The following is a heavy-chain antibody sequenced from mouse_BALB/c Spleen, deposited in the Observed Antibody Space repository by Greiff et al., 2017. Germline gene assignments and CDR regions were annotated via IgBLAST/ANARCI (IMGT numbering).Heavy chain of an antibody. CDR3: ARFYYGSSSYYFDY. V-gene: IGHV1-4*01. J-gene: IGHJ2*01. CDR1: GYTFTSYT. Sequence: QVQLKQSGAELARPGASVKMSCKASGYTFTSYTMHWVNQRPGQGLEWIGYINPSSGYTNYNQKFKDKATLTADKSSSTAYMQLSSLTSEDSAVYYCARFYYGSSSYYFDYWGQGTTLTVSS. D-gene: IGHD1-1*01. CDR2: INPSSGYT.